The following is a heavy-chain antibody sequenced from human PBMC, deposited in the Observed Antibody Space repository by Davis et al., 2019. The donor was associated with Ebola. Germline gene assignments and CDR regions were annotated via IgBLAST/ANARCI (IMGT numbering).Heavy chain of an antibody. CDR3: ARQARESYDFWRGYVFDT. D-gene: IGHD3-3*01. CDR1: GYTFTSND. V-gene: IGHV1-8*01. CDR2: MNPNSGSA. Sequence: AASVKVSCKASGYTFTSNDINWVRQASGQGLEWMGWMNPNSGSAGYAQKFQGRVTMTRNNSINTAYMELRSLRSEDTAVYYCARQARESYDFWRGYVFDTWGLGTLVTVSS. J-gene: IGHJ4*02.